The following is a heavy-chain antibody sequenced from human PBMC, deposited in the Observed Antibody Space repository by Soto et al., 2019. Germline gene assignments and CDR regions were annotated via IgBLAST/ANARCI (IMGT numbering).Heavy chain of an antibody. CDR3: ATVVEAVRAYDF. CDR1: GFTLTNNW. CDR2: INSDGSIT. D-gene: IGHD2-15*01. Sequence: PGGSLRLSCAASGFTLTNNWMHWVRQAPGKGLVWVSRINSDGSITSYADSVKGRFTISRDNAKNTVYLQMNSLSVEDTAVYYCATVVEAVRAYDFWGQGTLVTVSS. V-gene: IGHV3-74*01. J-gene: IGHJ4*02.